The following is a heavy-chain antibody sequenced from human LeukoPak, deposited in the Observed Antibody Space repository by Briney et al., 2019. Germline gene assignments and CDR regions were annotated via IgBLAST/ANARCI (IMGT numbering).Heavy chain of an antibody. CDR3: ARNPPRYFN. CDR2: IQQDGSEK. D-gene: IGHD1-26*01. J-gene: IGHJ4*02. CDR1: GFTFSSYW. V-gene: IGHV3-7*05. Sequence: PGGSPRLSCAPSGFTFSSYWMRWVREALGKGLEWVANIQQDGSEKYYVDSVKGRFTISRDNAKNSLYLQMNSLRAEDTAVYYCARNPPRYFNWGQGTLVTVSS.